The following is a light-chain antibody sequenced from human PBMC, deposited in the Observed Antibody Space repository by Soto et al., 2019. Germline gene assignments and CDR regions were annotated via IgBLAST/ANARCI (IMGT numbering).Light chain of an antibody. CDR2: GAS. CDR3: QQYNNWPWT. J-gene: IGKJ1*01. V-gene: IGKV3-15*01. CDR1: QSVSSN. Sequence: EIVLAQSPVTLSLSPGERATLSCRASQSVSSNLAWYQQNPGQAPRLLIYGASTRATGIPARFSGSGSGTEFTLTISSLQSEDFAVYYCQQYNNWPWTFGQGTKVDIK.